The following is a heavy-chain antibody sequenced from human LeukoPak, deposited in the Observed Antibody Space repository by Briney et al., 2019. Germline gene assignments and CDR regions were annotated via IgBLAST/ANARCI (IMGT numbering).Heavy chain of an antibody. CDR1: GFTFRDYT. CDR3: TRSVKYSRASADAFDF. Sequence: GGSLRLSCTVYGFTFRDYTMTWFRQAPGKGLEWVDSITSKTYGEPTSHAAAVRGRFTISRDDPQNTAYLQMNSLKTDNTAVYYCTRSVKYSRASADAFDFWGQGTMVTVSS. CDR2: ITSKTYGEPT. D-gene: IGHD5-18*01. J-gene: IGHJ3*01. V-gene: IGHV3-49*03.